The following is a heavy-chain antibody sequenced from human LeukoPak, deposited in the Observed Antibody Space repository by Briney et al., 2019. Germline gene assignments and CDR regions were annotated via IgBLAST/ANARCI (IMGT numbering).Heavy chain of an antibody. V-gene: IGHV4-34*01. CDR2: INHSGST. CDR3: ARAPTLGGYSGYDFSSFGYYFDY. Sequence: SETLPLTCAVYGGSFSAYHWSWIRQPPGKGLEWVGEINHSGSTNYNPSLKSRVTISVDKSKNQFSLKLTSVTAADTAVYYCARAPTLGGYSGYDFSSFGYYFDYWDQGTLVTVSS. D-gene: IGHD5-12*01. J-gene: IGHJ4*02. CDR1: GGSFSAYH.